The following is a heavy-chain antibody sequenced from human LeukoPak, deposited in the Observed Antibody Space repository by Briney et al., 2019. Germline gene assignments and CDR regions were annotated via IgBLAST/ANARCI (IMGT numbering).Heavy chain of an antibody. J-gene: IGHJ4*02. D-gene: IGHD3-10*01. CDR3: AKGDRIGEKPLIDY. V-gene: IGHV3-20*04. Sequence: PGGSLRLSCAASGFTFDDYGMSWVRQVPGKGLEWVSGIKWNGGSTGYGDSVKGRFTISRDNSKNTLYLQMNSLRAEDTAVYYCAKGDRIGEKPLIDYWGQGTLVTVSS. CDR1: GFTFDDYG. CDR2: IKWNGGST.